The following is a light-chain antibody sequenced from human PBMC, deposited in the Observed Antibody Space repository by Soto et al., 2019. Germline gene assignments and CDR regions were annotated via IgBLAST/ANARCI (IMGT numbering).Light chain of an antibody. CDR3: CSFAGSSPS. J-gene: IGLJ2*01. CDR1: SSDIGNYNL. V-gene: IGLV2-23*01. Sequence: QSALTQPASVSGSPGQSITISCTGTSSDIGNYNLVSWYQQHSGEAPKLMIYEGSKRPSGVSNRFSASKSGNTASLTISGLQAEDEADYYCCSFAGSSPSFGGGTKLTVL. CDR2: EGS.